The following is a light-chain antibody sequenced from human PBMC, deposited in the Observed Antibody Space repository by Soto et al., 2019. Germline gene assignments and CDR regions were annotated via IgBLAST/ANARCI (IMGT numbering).Light chain of an antibody. CDR3: QRRRNALLT. CDR1: QSVGNS. Sequence: EIVLTQSPDTLSLSPGEGATLSCRASQSVGNSFAWYQQKAGQAPRLLIYDASKKATGVPARFSGSGSGTDCTLTIRCLESEDFAVYSCQRRRNALLTCGGGNNREIK. V-gene: IGKV3-11*01. J-gene: IGKJ4*01. CDR2: DAS.